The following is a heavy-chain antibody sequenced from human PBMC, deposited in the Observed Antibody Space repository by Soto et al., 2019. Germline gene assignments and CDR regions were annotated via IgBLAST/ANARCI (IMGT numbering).Heavy chain of an antibody. D-gene: IGHD5-12*01. CDR2: INPNNGNT. Sequence: ASVKVSCKASGYTFTGYYIHWVRQAPGQGLEWMGWINPNNGNTNYAQKFQGRVTMTRDTSTSTAYMELSNLRFDDTAVYYCARHSGYDYVFDYWGQGTLVTVSS. CDR3: ARHSGYDYVFDY. CDR1: GYTFTGYY. J-gene: IGHJ4*02. V-gene: IGHV1-2*02.